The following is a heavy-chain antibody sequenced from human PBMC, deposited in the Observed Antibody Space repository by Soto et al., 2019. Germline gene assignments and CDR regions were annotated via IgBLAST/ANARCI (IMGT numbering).Heavy chain of an antibody. CDR3: TAGENDAFDI. V-gene: IGHV3-33*01. Sequence: ESGGGVVQPGRSLRLSCAASGFTFSSYGMHWVRQAPGKGLEWVAVIRYDGSNKYYADSVKGRFTISRDNSKNTLYLRMNSPRAEDTAVYYCTAGENDAFDIWGQVTMVTVSS. D-gene: IGHD2-21*01. CDR1: GFTFSSYG. J-gene: IGHJ3*02. CDR2: IRYDGSNK.